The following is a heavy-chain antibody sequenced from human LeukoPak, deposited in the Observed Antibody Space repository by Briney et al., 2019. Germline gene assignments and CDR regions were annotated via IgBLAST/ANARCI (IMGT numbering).Heavy chain of an antibody. CDR2: TYYWSKWYN. CDR1: GDSFLSNSST. J-gene: IGHJ6*03. V-gene: IGHV6-1*01. D-gene: IGHD4-17*01. Sequence: SQTLSLTCAISGDSFLSNSSTWNWIRRSPSRGLEWLGRTYYWSKWYNDYAPSLKSRLTIDRDTSKNHFSLQLSSVTPEDTAIYFCVRERLTPRLGGDAYFYMDVWGKGTTVTVS. CDR3: VRERLTPRLGGDAYFYMDV.